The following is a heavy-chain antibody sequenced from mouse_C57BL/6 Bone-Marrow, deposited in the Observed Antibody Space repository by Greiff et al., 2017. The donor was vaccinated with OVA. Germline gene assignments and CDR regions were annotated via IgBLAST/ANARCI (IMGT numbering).Heavy chain of an antibody. Sequence: VQLQQSGPVLVKPGASVKMSCKASGYTFTDYYMNWVKQSHGKSLEWIGVINPYNGGTSYNQKFKGKATLTVDKSSSTAYMELNSLTSEDSAVYYCARWGNHWYFDVWGTGTTVTVSS. J-gene: IGHJ1*03. CDR1: GYTFTDYY. V-gene: IGHV1-19*01. CDR2: INPYNGGT. D-gene: IGHD2-1*01. CDR3: ARWGNHWYFDV.